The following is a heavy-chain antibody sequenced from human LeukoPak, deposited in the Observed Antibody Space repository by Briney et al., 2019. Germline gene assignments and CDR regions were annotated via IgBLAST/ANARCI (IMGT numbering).Heavy chain of an antibody. CDR2: IYYSGST. CDR1: GGSISSSSYY. V-gene: IGHV4-39*07. CDR3: ARDSTVGSGRNWFDP. Sequence: SETLSLTCTVSGGSISSSSYYWGWIRQPPEKGLEWIGSIYYSGSTYYNPSLKSRVTISVDTSKNQFSLKLSSVTAADTAVYYCARDSTVGSGRNWFDPWGQGTLVTVSS. J-gene: IGHJ5*02. D-gene: IGHD3-10*01.